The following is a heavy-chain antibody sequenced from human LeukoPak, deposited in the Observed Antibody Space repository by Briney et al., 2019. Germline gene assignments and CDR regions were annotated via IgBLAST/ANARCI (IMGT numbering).Heavy chain of an antibody. CDR1: GGSFSGYY. CDR2: INHSGST. J-gene: IGHJ4*02. Sequence: SETLSLTCAVYGGSFSGYYWSWLRQPPGKGLEWIGEINHSGSTNYNPSLKSRVTISVDTSKNQFSLKLSSVTAADTAVYYCARGYYYDSSGYPASFDYWGQGTLVTVSS. V-gene: IGHV4-34*01. D-gene: IGHD3-22*01. CDR3: ARGYYYDSSGYPASFDY.